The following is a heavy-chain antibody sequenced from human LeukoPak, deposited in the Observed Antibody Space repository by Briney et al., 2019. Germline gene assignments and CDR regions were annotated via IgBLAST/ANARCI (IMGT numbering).Heavy chain of an antibody. CDR1: GGSISSSSYY. CDR2: ISSSSSTI. CDR3: ARGPGLQLAIRYYYGMDV. D-gene: IGHD6-13*01. V-gene: IGHV3-48*04. Sequence: ETLSLTCTVSGGSISSSSYYWGWVRQAPGKGLEWVSYISSSSSTIYYADSVKGRFTISRDNAKNSLYLQMNSLRAEDTAVYYCARGPGLQLAIRYYYGMDVWGQGTTVTVSS. J-gene: IGHJ6*02.